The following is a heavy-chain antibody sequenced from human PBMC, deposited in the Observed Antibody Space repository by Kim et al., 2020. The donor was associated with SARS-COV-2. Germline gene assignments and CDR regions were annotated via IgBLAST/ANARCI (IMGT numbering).Heavy chain of an antibody. CDR1: GGSFSGYQ. CDR2: IDHTGTA. Sequence: SETLSLTCGVTGGSFSGYQWSWIRQSPERGLEWIGEIDHTGTAAYNPSLKSRVVLSVDTSRFQFSLKMTSLTAADTAVYFCARGLRQIARDHWGQGTLVTVSS. D-gene: IGHD2-21*01. V-gene: IGHV4-34*01. J-gene: IGHJ1*01. CDR3: ARGLRQIARDH.